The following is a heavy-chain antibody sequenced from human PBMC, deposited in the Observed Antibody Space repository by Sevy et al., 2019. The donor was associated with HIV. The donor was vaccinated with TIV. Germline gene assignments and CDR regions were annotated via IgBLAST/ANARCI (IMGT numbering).Heavy chain of an antibody. CDR3: ARAVLEISTWRSDY. CDR2: ISSTSGYI. Sequence: GGSLRLSCAASGFTFSSYRMTWVRQAPGKGVEWVSCISSTSGYINYAHSVKGRFTISRDNAKNLLYLQMDSLRAEDTAVYYCARAVLEISTWRSDYWGQGTLVTVSS. J-gene: IGHJ4*02. D-gene: IGHD1-1*01. CDR1: GFTFSSYR. V-gene: IGHV3-21*01.